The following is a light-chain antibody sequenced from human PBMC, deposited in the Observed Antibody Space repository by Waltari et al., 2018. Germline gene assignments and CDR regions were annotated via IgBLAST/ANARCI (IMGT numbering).Light chain of an antibody. J-gene: IGKJ2*03. Sequence: IQMTQSPSSLSASVGDRVTISCRASQNIYSNLAWYQQKPGKAPKLLIYAASSLQSGIPSRFSGSGSGTDFTLTISSLQPEDSAAYYCQHYYDNPYSFGQGTKVEIK. CDR3: QHYYDNPYS. CDR1: QNIYSN. CDR2: AAS. V-gene: IGKV1-6*01.